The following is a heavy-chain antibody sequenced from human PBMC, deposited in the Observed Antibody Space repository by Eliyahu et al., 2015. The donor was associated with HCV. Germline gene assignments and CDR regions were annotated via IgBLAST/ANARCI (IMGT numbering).Heavy chain of an antibody. CDR2: IRGSGGST. J-gene: IGHJ4*02. Sequence: EVQLLESGGGLVQPGGSLRXSXAASXFTFSSYAMSWVRQAPGKGLEWVSAIRGSGGSTYYADSVKGRFTISRDNSKNTLYLQMNSLRVEDTALYYCAKDSGYSSLNPADYWGQGTLVTVSS. CDR3: AKDSGYSSLNPADY. CDR1: XFTFSSYA. V-gene: IGHV3-23*01. D-gene: IGHD6-13*01.